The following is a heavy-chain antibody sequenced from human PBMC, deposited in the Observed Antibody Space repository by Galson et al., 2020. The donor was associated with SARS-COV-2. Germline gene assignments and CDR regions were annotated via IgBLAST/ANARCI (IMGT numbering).Heavy chain of an antibody. CDR2: IWYDGSNK. J-gene: IGHJ4*02. CDR1: GFTFSSYG. D-gene: IGHD1-26*01. Sequence: GGSLRLSCAASGFTFSSYGMHWVRQAPGKGLEWVAVIWYDGSNKYYADSVKGRFTISRDNSKNTLYLQMNSLRAEDTAVYYCARDLLGASYFEYWGQGTLVTVSS. CDR3: ARDLLGASYFEY. V-gene: IGHV3-33*01.